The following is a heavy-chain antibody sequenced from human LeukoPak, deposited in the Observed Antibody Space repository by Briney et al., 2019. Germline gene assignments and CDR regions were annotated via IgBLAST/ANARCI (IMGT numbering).Heavy chain of an antibody. J-gene: IGHJ4*02. V-gene: IGHV1-2*02. CDR2: INPKSGGT. Sequence: ASVKVSCKASGYTFTGYYMHWVRQAPGQGLEWMGWINPKSGGTNYAQKFQGRVTMTRGTSISTAYMELSRLRSDDTAVYYCARERADYGDFGYWGQGTLVTVSS. CDR1: GYTFTGYY. CDR3: ARERADYGDFGY. D-gene: IGHD4-17*01.